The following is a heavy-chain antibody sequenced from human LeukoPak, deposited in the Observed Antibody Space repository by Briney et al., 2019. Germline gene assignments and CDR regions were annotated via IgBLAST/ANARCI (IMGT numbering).Heavy chain of an antibody. D-gene: IGHD2-2*01. CDR3: ARNTPDIVVVPAARGYNWFDP. J-gene: IGHJ5*02. CDR1: GGSISSYY. CDR2: IYTSGST. V-gene: IGHV4-4*07. Sequence: SETLSLTCTVSGGSISSYYWSWIRQPAGKGLESIGRIYTSGSTNYNPSLKSRVTMSVDTSKNQFSLKLSSVTAADTAVYYCARNTPDIVVVPAARGYNWFDPWGQGTLVTVSS.